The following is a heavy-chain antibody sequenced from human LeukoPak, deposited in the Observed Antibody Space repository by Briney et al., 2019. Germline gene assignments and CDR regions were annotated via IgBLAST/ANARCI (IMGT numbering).Heavy chain of an antibody. CDR1: GGSISSYY. D-gene: IGHD5-18*01. Sequence: SETLSLTCTVSGGSISSYYWSWIRQPAGKGLEWIGRIYTSGSTNYNPSLTSRVTMSVDTSKNQFSLKLSSVTAADTDVYYCAREKVKTAMVTSPRKYYYYMDVWGKGTTVTVSS. V-gene: IGHV4-4*07. CDR3: AREKVKTAMVTSPRKYYYYMDV. CDR2: IYTSGST. J-gene: IGHJ6*03.